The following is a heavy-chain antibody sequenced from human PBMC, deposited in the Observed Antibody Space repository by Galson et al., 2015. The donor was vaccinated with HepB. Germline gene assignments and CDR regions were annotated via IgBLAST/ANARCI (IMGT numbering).Heavy chain of an antibody. J-gene: IGHJ4*02. CDR1: GFTLSNAW. CDR2: LKSKGNGGTT. V-gene: IGHV3-15*07. D-gene: IGHD3-3*01. CDR3: TTGPEKSWSGDFDY. Sequence: SLRLSCAASGFTLSNAWMKWVRQAPGKGLEWVGRLKSKGNGGTTDYAAPMKGRFTISRDDSKSMVYLQMNSPKTEDTAVYYCTTGPEKSWSGDFDYWGQGTLVTVSS.